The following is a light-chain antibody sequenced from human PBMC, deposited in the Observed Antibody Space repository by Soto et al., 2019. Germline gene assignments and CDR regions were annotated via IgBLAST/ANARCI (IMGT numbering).Light chain of an antibody. CDR1: SSDVGAYNY. J-gene: IGLJ2*01. V-gene: IGLV2-8*01. Sequence: QSVLTQPPSASGSPGQSVTISCTGTSSDVGAYNYVSWYQQHPGKAPKLMIYEVNKRPSGVPDRFPGSKSGNTASLTVSGLQAEDEADYFCSSYVGNNNLVFGGGTKLTVL. CDR2: EVN. CDR3: SSYVGNNNLV.